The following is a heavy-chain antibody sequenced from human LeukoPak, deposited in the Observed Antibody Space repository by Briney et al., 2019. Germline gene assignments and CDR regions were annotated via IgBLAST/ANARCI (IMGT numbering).Heavy chain of an antibody. CDR1: GGSISNYY. J-gene: IGHJ4*02. CDR2: IYYSGST. Sequence: SETLSLTCTVSGGSISNYYWSWIRQPPGKGLEWIGYIYYSGSTNYNPSLKSRVTISVDTSKNQFSLKLSSVTAADTAVFYCARAVWLAEFDYWGQGTLVTVSS. V-gene: IGHV4-59*08. CDR3: ARAVWLAEFDY. D-gene: IGHD6-19*01.